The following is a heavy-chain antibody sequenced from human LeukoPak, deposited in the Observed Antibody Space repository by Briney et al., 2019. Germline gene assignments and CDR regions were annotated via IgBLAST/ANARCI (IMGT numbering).Heavy chain of an antibody. CDR2: IIPIFGTA. Sequence: GSSVKLSCEASGGTFTSYAISWVGQAPGQGLEWMGRIIPIFGTANYAQNFQGRVTITTDESTSTAYMELSSLRSEDTAVYYCASGPSVRGVVRYYYYMDVWGKGTTVTVSS. D-gene: IGHD3-10*02. V-gene: IGHV1-69*05. CDR3: ASGPSVRGVVRYYYYMDV. CDR1: GGTFTSYA. J-gene: IGHJ6*03.